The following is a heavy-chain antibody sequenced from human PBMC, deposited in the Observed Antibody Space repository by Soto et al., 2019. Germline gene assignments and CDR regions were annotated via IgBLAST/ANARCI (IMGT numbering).Heavy chain of an antibody. CDR1: GVTFSSYS. CDR2: ISLSGTNI. D-gene: IGHD6-13*01. V-gene: IGHV3-48*01. Sequence: EVQLVESGGGLRQPGGSLRLSCAASGVTFSSYSMNWVRQAPGKGLEWISYISLSGTNIHHADSVQGRFTISSDKAKYSLYLPMDSPRAEDTAVYYCARGAAAAGTTFDYWGQGNLVTVSS. CDR3: ARGAAAAGTTFDY. J-gene: IGHJ4*02.